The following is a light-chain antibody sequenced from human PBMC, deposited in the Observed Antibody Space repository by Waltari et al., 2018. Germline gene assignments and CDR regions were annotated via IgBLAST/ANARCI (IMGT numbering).Light chain of an antibody. CDR3: SSYTTISTVV. CDR2: DVS. CDR1: SSDVGYYNY. Sequence: QSALTQPASVSRSPGQSITISCSGTSSDVGYYNYVSWYQQHPGKAPKLMIYDVSDRPSGVSNRLSGSKSGNTASLTISGLQAEDEADYYCSSYTTISTVVFGGGTKLTVL. J-gene: IGLJ2*01. V-gene: IGLV2-14*03.